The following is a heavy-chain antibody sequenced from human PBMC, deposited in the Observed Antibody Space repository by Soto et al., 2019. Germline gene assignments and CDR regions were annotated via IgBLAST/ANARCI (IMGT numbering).Heavy chain of an antibody. Sequence: QITLKESGPTLVKPTQTLTLTCTISGFSLSTSGVGVGWIRQPPGKALDWLALMYWDGDKRYSPSLKSRLTITKDTAKKQVVLTMTSMDPVDTATYYCVRLLWFGELTWGQGTLVTVSS. CDR2: MYWDGDK. D-gene: IGHD3-10*01. CDR3: VRLLWFGELT. V-gene: IGHV2-5*02. J-gene: IGHJ4*02. CDR1: GFSLSTSGVG.